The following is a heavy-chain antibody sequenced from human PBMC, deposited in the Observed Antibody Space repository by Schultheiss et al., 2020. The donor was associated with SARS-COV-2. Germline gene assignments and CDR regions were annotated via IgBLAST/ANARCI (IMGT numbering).Heavy chain of an antibody. Sequence: GGSLRLSCAVSGFTFNDYYMSWIRQAPGKGLEWVSYISSSSDYTNYADSVKGRFTISRDNAKNSLFLQMNSLRAEDTAVYYCTVGDNHAFDLWGQGTMVTVSS. J-gene: IGHJ3*01. V-gene: IGHV3-11*06. D-gene: IGHD4-17*01. CDR2: ISSSSDYT. CDR3: TVGDNHAFDL. CDR1: GFTFNDYY.